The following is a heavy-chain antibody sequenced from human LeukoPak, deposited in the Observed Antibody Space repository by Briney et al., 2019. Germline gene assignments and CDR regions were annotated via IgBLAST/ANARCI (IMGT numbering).Heavy chain of an antibody. D-gene: IGHD6-13*01. CDR3: ARLIMDGSWFFDL. CDR2: VYYNGSP. CDR1: GVSIRADYW. J-gene: IGHJ4*02. Sequence: SGTLSPTCAVSGVSIRADYWWSWVRQSPGKGLEWIGEVYYNGSPNYNPSLKSRVTMSVDKSKNQFSLKLTSVTAADTAVYYCARLIMDGSWFFDLWGQGILVTVSS. V-gene: IGHV4-4*02.